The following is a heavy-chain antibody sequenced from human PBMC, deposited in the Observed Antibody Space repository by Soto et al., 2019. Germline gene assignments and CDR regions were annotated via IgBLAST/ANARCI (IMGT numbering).Heavy chain of an antibody. Sequence: PGGSLRLSCAASGFTFSSYAMSWVRQAPGKGLEWVSAISGSGGSTYYADSVKGRFTISRDNSKNTLYLQMNSLRAEDTAVYYCAKELVRGVIIPKVFDYWGQGTLVTVSS. CDR2: ISGSGGST. CDR3: AKELVRGVIIPKVFDY. V-gene: IGHV3-23*01. D-gene: IGHD3-10*01. J-gene: IGHJ4*02. CDR1: GFTFSSYA.